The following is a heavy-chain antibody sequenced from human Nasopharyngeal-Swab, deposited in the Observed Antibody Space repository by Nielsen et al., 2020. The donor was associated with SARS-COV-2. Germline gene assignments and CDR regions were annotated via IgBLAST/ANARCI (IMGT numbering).Heavy chain of an antibody. V-gene: IGHV1-69*06. D-gene: IGHD3-22*01. Sequence: SVKVSCKASGGTFSSYAISWARQAPGQGLEWMGGIIPIFGTANYAQKFQGRVTITAVKSTSTAYMELSSLRSEDTAVYYCGAYYYDSEAPWGQGTMVTVSS. J-gene: IGHJ3*01. CDR2: IIPIFGTA. CDR3: GAYYYDSEAP. CDR1: GGTFSSYA.